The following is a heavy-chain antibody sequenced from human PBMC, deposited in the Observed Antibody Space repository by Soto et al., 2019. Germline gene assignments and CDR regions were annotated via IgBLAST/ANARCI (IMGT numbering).Heavy chain of an antibody. CDR2: ISSSSSYI. D-gene: IGHD6-13*01. V-gene: IGHV3-21*01. J-gene: IGHJ4*02. CDR1: GFTFSSYA. CDR3: ARALTADSSSWYGY. Sequence: GFLRLSCAASGFTFSSYAMSGVRQAPGRGLEWVSSISSSSSYIYYADSVKGRFTISRDNAKNSLYLQMNSLRAEDTAVYYCARALTADSSSWYGYWGQGTLVTVSS.